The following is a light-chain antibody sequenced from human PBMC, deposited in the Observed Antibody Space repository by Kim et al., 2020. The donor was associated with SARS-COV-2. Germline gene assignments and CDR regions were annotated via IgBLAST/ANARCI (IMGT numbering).Light chain of an antibody. CDR2: QDS. CDR3: QAWDSSTDVV. CDR1: KLGDKY. Sequence: VSPGQTASITCSGDKLGDKYACWYQQKPGQSPVLVIYQDSKRPSGIPERFSGSNSGNTATLTISGTQAMDEADYYCQAWDSSTDVVFGGGTQLTVL. V-gene: IGLV3-1*01. J-gene: IGLJ2*01.